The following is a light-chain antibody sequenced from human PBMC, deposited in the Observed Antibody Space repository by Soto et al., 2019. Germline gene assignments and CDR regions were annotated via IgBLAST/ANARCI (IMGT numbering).Light chain of an antibody. CDR1: QSVSSSY. V-gene: IGKV3-20*01. CDR2: GAS. Sequence: EIVLTQSPGTLSLSPAERATLSCRASQSVSSSYLAWYQQKPGQAPRLLIYGASSRATGIPDRFSGSGSGTDFTLTISRLEPEDFAVYYCQQYGSSRLTFGPGTKVDIK. J-gene: IGKJ3*01. CDR3: QQYGSSRLT.